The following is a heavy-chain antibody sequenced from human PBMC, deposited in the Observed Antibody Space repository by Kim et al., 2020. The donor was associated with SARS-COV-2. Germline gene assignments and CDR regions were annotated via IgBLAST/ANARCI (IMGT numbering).Heavy chain of an antibody. CDR3: ARSAAAGTYY. CDR1: GGSFSGYY. Sequence: SETLSLTCAVYGGSFSGYYWSWIRQPPGKGLEWIGEINHSGSTNYNPSLKSRVTISVDTSKNQFSLKLSSVTAADTAVYYCARSAAAGTYYWGQGTLVTV. V-gene: IGHV4-34*01. D-gene: IGHD6-13*01. J-gene: IGHJ4*02. CDR2: INHSGST.